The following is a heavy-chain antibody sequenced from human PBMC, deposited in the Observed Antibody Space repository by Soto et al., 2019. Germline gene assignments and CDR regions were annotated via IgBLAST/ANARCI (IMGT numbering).Heavy chain of an antibody. V-gene: IGHV3-30*18. Sequence: PGGSLRLSCAASGFTFSSYGMHWVRQDPGKGLEWVAVISYDGSNKYYADSVKGRFTISRDNSKNTLYLQMNSLRAEDTAVYYCAKTGKGCSGGSCYYYYGMDVWGQGTTVTVSS. CDR1: GFTFSSYG. D-gene: IGHD2-15*01. J-gene: IGHJ6*02. CDR2: ISYDGSNK. CDR3: AKTGKGCSGGSCYYYYGMDV.